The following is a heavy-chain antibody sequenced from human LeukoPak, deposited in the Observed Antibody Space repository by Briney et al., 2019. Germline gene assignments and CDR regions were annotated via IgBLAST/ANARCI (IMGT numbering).Heavy chain of an antibody. Sequence: GGSLRLSCASSGFTFSRYWMSWVRQAPGKGLEWVANIKQDGSEEYYVDSVKGRFTISRDNAKNTLYLQMNSLRAEDTAVYYCARDLGDGYNYFRGASYYFDYWGQGTLVTVSS. CDR3: ARDLGDGYNYFRGASYYFDY. D-gene: IGHD5-24*01. V-gene: IGHV3-7*01. CDR1: GFTFSRYW. J-gene: IGHJ4*02. CDR2: IKQDGSEE.